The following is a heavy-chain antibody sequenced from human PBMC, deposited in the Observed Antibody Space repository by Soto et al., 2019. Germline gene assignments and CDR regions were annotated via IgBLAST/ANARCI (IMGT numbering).Heavy chain of an antibody. J-gene: IGHJ4*02. CDR3: AKDRLAGNFDY. Sequence: GGSLRLSCAASGFTFSNAWINWVRQAPGKGLEWVATISATGGSTYYADSVKGRFTISRDNSKNTLYLQMNGLRVEDTAVYYCAKDRLAGNFDYWGQGTQVTVSS. CDR1: GFTFSNAW. V-gene: IGHV3-23*01. CDR2: ISATGGST.